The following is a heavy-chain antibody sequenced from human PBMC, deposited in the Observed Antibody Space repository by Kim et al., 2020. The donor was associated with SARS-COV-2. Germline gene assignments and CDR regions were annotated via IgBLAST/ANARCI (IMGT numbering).Heavy chain of an antibody. CDR3: ARGGSL. Sequence: PSGGSTSYAQKFQGRVTMTRDTSTSTVYMELSSLRSEDTAVYYCARGGSLWGQGTLVTVSS. CDR2: PSGGST. D-gene: IGHD2-15*01. J-gene: IGHJ4*02. V-gene: IGHV1-46*03.